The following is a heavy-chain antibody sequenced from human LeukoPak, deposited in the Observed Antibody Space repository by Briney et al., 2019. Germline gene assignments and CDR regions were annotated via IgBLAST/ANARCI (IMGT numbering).Heavy chain of an antibody. V-gene: IGHV3-7*01. Sequence: QSGGSLILSCVASGFLFSNYWMGWVRPAPGKGLEWVANIKEDGGETYYVDSVKGRFTVSRDNAKNSLDLQMNSLRDEDTAVYYCARRKEVQTTFDYWGQGTLVTVSS. CDR3: ARRKEVQTTFDY. J-gene: IGHJ4*02. CDR1: GFLFSNYW. D-gene: IGHD4/OR15-4a*01. CDR2: IKEDGGET.